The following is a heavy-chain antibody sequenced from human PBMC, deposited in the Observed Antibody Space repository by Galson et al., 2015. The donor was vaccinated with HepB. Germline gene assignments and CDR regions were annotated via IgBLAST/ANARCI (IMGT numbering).Heavy chain of an antibody. Sequence: SVKVSCKASGGTFSSYAISWVRQAPGQGLEWMGGIIPIFGTANYAQKFQGRVTITADESTSTAYMELSSLRSEDTAVYYCARERSSSQHYYYYYMDVWGKGTTVTVSS. V-gene: IGHV1-69*13. D-gene: IGHD6-6*01. J-gene: IGHJ6*03. CDR1: GGTFSSYA. CDR3: ARERSSSQHYYYYYMDV. CDR2: IIPIFGTA.